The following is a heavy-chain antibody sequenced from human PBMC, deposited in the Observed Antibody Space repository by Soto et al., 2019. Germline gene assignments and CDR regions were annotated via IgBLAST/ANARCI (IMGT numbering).Heavy chain of an antibody. J-gene: IGHJ5*02. D-gene: IGHD6-13*01. CDR1: GGSISSGDYY. Sequence: QVQLQESGPGLVKPSQTLSLTCTVSGGSISSGDYYWSWIRQPPGKGLEWIGYIYYSGSTYYNPSRNSRVTISVDTTKNQCTWKLSSVTAADTGGYDCAIGGEYSSSWYWFDPWGQGTLATVSS. V-gene: IGHV4-30-4*01. CDR3: AIGGEYSSSWYWFDP. CDR2: IYYSGST.